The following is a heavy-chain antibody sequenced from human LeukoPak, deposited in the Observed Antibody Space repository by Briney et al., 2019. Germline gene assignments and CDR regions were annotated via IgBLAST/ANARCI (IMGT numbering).Heavy chain of an antibody. V-gene: IGHV3-74*01. J-gene: IGHJ4*02. CDR3: ARDSGLYYYDSSGYSPSEY. CDR2: IHSDGSST. Sequence: GGSLRLSCAASGFTFSSYWMHWVRQAPGKGLVWVSRIHSDGSSTIYADSVKGRFTISRDNDKNTLYLQMDSLRAEVTAVYYCARDSGLYYYDSSGYSPSEYWGQGTLVTVSS. D-gene: IGHD3-22*01. CDR1: GFTFSSYW.